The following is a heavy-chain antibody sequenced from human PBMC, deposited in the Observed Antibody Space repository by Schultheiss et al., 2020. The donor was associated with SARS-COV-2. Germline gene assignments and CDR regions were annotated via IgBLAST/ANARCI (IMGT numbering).Heavy chain of an antibody. Sequence: GGSLRLSCAASGFTFSSYDMHWVRQATGKGLEWVSAIGTAGDTSYSGSVKGRFTISRENAENSLYLQMNSLTAEDTAVYFCAREGVTTVTAFLESWGQGTLVT. J-gene: IGHJ4*02. D-gene: IGHD4-11*01. CDR3: AREGVTTVTAFLES. CDR1: GFTFSSYD. V-gene: IGHV3-13*01. CDR2: IGTAGDT.